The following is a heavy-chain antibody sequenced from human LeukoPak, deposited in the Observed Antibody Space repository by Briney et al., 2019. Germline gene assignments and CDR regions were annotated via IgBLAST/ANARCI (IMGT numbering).Heavy chain of an antibody. D-gene: IGHD2-2*01. CDR1: GFTVSSNY. J-gene: IGHJ3*02. V-gene: IGHV3-66*01. CDR2: IYSGGST. Sequence: PGGSLRLSCAASGFTVSSNYMSWVRQAPGKGLEWVSVIYSGGSTYYADSVKGRFTISRDNSKNTLYLQMNSLRAEDTAVYYCARVLLWAHDAFDIWGQGTMVTVSS. CDR3: ARVLLWAHDAFDI.